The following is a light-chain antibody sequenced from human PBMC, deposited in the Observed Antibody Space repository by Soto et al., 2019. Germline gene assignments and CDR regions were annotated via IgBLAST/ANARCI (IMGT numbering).Light chain of an antibody. J-gene: IGKJ1*01. CDR3: QHYGNPLA. CDR1: QSVSSNY. Sequence: EIGLTQSPGTLSLSPGERGTLSCRASQSVSSNYLAWYQLKPGQAPRLLIYGASSRATVIPDRFSGSGSGAFFTLTSSRLEPEDVALYYYQHYGNPLAFGQGTKVDIK. V-gene: IGKV3-20*01. CDR2: GAS.